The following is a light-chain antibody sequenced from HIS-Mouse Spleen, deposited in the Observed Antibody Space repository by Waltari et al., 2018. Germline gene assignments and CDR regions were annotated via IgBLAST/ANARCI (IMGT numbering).Light chain of an antibody. CDR2: DNN. V-gene: IGLV1-51*01. CDR3: GTWDSSLSAWV. J-gene: IGLJ3*02. Sequence: QSVLTQPPSVSAAPGQKVTISCSGSSSNIGNNYVSWYQQLPGTAPKLLIYDNNKRPSGIPDGLPGSKSGTSATLGITGLQTGDEADYYCGTWDSSLSAWVFGGGTKLTVL. CDR1: SSNIGNNY.